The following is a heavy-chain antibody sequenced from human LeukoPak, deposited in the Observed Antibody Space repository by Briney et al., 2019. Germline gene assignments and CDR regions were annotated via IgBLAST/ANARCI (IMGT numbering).Heavy chain of an antibody. CDR1: GFPVNTNY. Sequence: GGSLRLSCAVSGFPVNTNYMTWVRQAPGKGLEWVAVIYSGGSTYYADSVKGRFTISRDNSENTLHLQINSLRAEDTALYYCAYGLHSGYDFDYWGQGTPVTVSS. CDR2: IYSGGST. V-gene: IGHV3-53*01. J-gene: IGHJ4*02. D-gene: IGHD5-12*01. CDR3: AYGLHSGYDFDY.